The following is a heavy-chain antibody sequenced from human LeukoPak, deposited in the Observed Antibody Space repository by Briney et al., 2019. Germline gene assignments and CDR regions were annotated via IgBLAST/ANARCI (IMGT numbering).Heavy chain of an antibody. CDR2: ISRSGSTM. J-gene: IGHJ6*02. Sequence: GGSLRLSCAASGFTFSSYEMNWVRQAPGKGLEWVSYISRSGSTMYYADSVKGRFTISRDNAKNSLYLQMNSLRAEDTAVYYCARRQFYYYGMDVWGQGTTVTVSS. CDR1: GFTFSSYE. D-gene: IGHD5-24*01. V-gene: IGHV3-48*03. CDR3: ARRQFYYYGMDV.